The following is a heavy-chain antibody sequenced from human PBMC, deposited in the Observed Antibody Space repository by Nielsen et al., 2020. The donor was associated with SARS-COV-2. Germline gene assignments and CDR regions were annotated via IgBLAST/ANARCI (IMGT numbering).Heavy chain of an antibody. CDR1: GGSISSGACY. Sequence: SETLSLTCTVSGGSISSGACYWSWVRQLPGKGLEWLGFMYYSGSTYYNPSLKSRITISIDTSKNQFSLNLTSVTAADTAVYFCARAYIGRDAFDIWGQGTMVTVFS. D-gene: IGHD5-18*01. J-gene: IGHJ3*02. CDR3: ARAYIGRDAFDI. V-gene: IGHV4-31*03. CDR2: MYYSGST.